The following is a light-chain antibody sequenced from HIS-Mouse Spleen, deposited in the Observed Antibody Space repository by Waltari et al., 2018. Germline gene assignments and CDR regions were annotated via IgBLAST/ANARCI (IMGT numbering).Light chain of an antibody. CDR1: SSDVGGYNY. V-gene: IGLV2-14*01. Sequence: QSALTQPASVSGSPGQSITISCTGTSSDVGGYNYVSWYQQHPGKAPKLMIYEVSNRPSGVSNRFSRSKYANTASLTISGLQAEDEADYYCSSYTSSSTWVFGGGTKLTVL. J-gene: IGLJ3*02. CDR2: EVS. CDR3: SSYTSSSTWV.